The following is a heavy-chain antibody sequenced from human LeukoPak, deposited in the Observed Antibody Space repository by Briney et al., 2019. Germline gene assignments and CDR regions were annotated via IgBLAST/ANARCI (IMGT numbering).Heavy chain of an antibody. CDR2: FYASGTT. CDR1: GVSISNYF. D-gene: IGHD2-21*01. V-gene: IGHV4-4*07. Sequence: SETLSLTCNVFGVSISNYFWSWLRQPAGKGLEWIGRFYASGTTYYNPSLRSRVTLSMDTSKNRFSLKLTSVTAVDTAVYYCARTHCGGGSCDTFDPWGQGTLVTVSS. J-gene: IGHJ5*02. CDR3: ARTHCGGGSCDTFDP.